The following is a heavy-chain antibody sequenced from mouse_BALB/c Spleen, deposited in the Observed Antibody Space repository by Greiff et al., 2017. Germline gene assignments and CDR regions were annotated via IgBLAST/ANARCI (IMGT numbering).Heavy chain of an antibody. CDR2: ISYDGSN. D-gene: IGHD2-10*02. Sequence: EVQLQQSGPGLVKPSQSLSLTCSVTGYSITSGYYWNWIRQFPGNKLEWMGYISYDGSNNYNPSLKNRISITRDTSKNQFFLKLNSVTTEDTATYYCARERYGNYDAMDYWGQGTSVTVSS. CDR1: GYSITSGYY. V-gene: IGHV3-6*02. CDR3: ARERYGNYDAMDY. J-gene: IGHJ4*01.